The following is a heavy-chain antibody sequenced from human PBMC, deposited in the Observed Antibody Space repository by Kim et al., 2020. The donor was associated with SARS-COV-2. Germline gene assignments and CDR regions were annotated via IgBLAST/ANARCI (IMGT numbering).Heavy chain of an antibody. J-gene: IGHJ6*02. D-gene: IGHD3-3*02. CDR1: GFTFSSYA. V-gene: IGHV3-23*01. CDR2: ISGSGGST. CDR3: AKDLIASTHYYYYGMDV. Sequence: GGSPRLSCAASGFTFSSYAMSWVRQAPGKGLEWVSAISGSGGSTYYADSVKGRFTISRDNSKNTLYLQMNSLRAEDTAVYYCAKDLIASTHYYYYGMDVWGQGTTVTVSS.